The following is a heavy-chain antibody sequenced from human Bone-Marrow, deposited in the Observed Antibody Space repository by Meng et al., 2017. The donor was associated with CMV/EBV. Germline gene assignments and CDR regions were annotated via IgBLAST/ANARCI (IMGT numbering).Heavy chain of an antibody. V-gene: IGHV1-69*05. Sequence: SVQVSCKASGGTFSSYAISWVGQAPAQGLEWMGGIIPIFGTANYAQKFQGRVTITTDESTSTAYMELSSLRSEDTAVYYCARVIAYYGSGPHLYYYYGMDVWGQGTTVTVSS. D-gene: IGHD3-10*01. J-gene: IGHJ6*02. CDR3: ARVIAYYGSGPHLYYYYGMDV. CDR2: IIPIFGTA. CDR1: GGTFSSYA.